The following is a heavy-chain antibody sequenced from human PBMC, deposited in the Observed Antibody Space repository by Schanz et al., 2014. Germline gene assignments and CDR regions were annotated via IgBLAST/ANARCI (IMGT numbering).Heavy chain of an antibody. Sequence: QVHLVQSGAEVKKPGASVKVSCKASGYTFVSYSMHWVRQAPGQGLEWMGIINPSGGGTSYALRFQDRVTVTRDTSRSTVYMELSSLRSEDTAVYYCARGRGCTGGSCYSWFDLWGQGTLVTVAS. V-gene: IGHV1-46*01. D-gene: IGHD2-15*01. J-gene: IGHJ5*02. CDR2: INPSGGGT. CDR1: GYTFVSYS. CDR3: ARGRGCTGGSCYSWFDL.